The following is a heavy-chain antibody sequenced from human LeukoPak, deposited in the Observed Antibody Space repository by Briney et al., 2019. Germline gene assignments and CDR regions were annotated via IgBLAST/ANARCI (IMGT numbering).Heavy chain of an antibody. Sequence: ASVKVSCQSSRYTFTSYDLNWVRQATGQGLEWMGWMNPNSGNTGYAQKVQGRVTMTRNNSISTAYMELSSLRSEDTAVYYCARGIRSLVYPYYYYGMDVWGQGTTVTVSS. CDR1: RYTFTSYD. J-gene: IGHJ6*02. CDR3: ARGIRSLVYPYYYYGMDV. D-gene: IGHD3-3*01. V-gene: IGHV1-8*01. CDR2: MNPNSGNT.